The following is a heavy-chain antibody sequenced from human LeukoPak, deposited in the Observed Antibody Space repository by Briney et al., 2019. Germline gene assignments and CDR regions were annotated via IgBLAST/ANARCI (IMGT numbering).Heavy chain of an antibody. Sequence: GGSLRLSCAASGFTFSSYAMSWVRQAPGKGLEWVPAISGSGGNTYYADSVQGRFTISRDNSKDTLYLQMNSLRVEDTAVYYCAKGLYSSGYAYYFDHWGPGTLVTVSS. CDR2: ISGSGGNT. D-gene: IGHD5-18*01. CDR3: AKGLYSSGYAYYFDH. CDR1: GFTFSSYA. V-gene: IGHV3-23*01. J-gene: IGHJ4*02.